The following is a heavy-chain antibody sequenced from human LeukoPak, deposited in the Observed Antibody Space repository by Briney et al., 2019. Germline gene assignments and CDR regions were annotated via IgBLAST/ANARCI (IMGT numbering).Heavy chain of an antibody. V-gene: IGHV4-30-4*08. Sequence: SETLSLTCTVSGVSISSGGYYWSWIRQQPGKGLEWIGYIYYSGSTYYNPSLKSRVTISVDTSKNQFSLKLSSVTAADTAVYYCARGITGDPFDYWGQGTLVTVSS. CDR3: ARGITGDPFDY. CDR2: IYYSGST. D-gene: IGHD7-27*01. CDR1: GVSISSGGYY. J-gene: IGHJ4*02.